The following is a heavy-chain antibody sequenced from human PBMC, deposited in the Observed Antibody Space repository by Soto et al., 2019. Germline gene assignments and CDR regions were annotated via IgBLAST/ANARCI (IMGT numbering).Heavy chain of an antibody. CDR3: TPESRGSGSARFAY. D-gene: IGHD3-10*01. CDR2: ISGSGGST. CDR1: GFTFSSYD. V-gene: IGHV3-23*01. J-gene: IGHJ4*02. Sequence: GGSLRLSCAASGFTFSSYDMSWVRQAPGKGLEWVSVISGSGGSTYYADSVKGRFTISRDNSKNTLYLQMNSLRAEDTAVYYCTPESRGSGSARFAYWGQGTLVTVSS.